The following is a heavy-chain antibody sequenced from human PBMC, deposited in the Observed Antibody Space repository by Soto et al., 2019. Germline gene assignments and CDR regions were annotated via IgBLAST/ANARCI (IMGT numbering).Heavy chain of an antibody. J-gene: IGHJ6*02. D-gene: IGHD6-19*01. V-gene: IGHV3-73*02. CDR3: TRGGGEQWLVDYYYGMDV. CDR1: GFTFSGSA. Sequence: EVQLVESGGGLVQPGGSLKLSCAASGFTFSGSAMHWVRQASGKGLEWVGRIRSKANSYATAYAASVKGRFTISRDDLKNRGYLQMNSLKTEDTAVYYCTRGGGEQWLVDYYYGMDVWGQGTTVTVSS. CDR2: IRSKANSYAT.